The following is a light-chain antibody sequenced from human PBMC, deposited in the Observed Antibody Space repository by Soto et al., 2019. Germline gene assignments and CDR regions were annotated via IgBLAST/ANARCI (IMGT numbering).Light chain of an antibody. CDR3: QQYYSYSRT. V-gene: IGKV1-5*01. CDR2: DAS. CDR1: QNINTW. J-gene: IGKJ1*01. Sequence: DIQMTQSPSALSASVGDRVTITCRASQNINTWLAWFRQIPGKAPKLLIYDASSLESGVPSRFSGSGSDTDFTLTITNLQPDDVAIYYRQQYYSYSRTFGQGTKVDIK.